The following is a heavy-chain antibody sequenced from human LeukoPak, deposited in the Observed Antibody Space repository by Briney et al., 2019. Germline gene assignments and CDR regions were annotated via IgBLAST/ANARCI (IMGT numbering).Heavy chain of an antibody. J-gene: IGHJ3*02. V-gene: IGHV4-59*08. CDR3: ARHRKVLIITFPDAFDI. Sequence: PPETLSLTCTVSGGSISSYYWSWIRQPPGKGLEWIGYIYYSGSTNYNPSLKSRVTISVDTSKNQFSLKLSSVTAADTAVYYCARHRKVLIITFPDAFDIWGQGTMVTVSS. CDR1: GGSISSYY. D-gene: IGHD4/OR15-4a*01. CDR2: IYYSGST.